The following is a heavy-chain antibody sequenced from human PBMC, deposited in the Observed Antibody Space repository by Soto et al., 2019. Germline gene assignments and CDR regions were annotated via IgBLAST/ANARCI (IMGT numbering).Heavy chain of an antibody. CDR3: ARGRALDY. CDR2: INQDGSGG. CDR1: GFTFPAYW. Sequence: GGSLRLSCAASGFTFPAYWVSWVRQAPGKGLEWVANINQDGSGGNYVESVKGRFAISRDNAKNSLYLQMNSLRVEDTAVYYCARGRALDYWGQGALVTVSS. D-gene: IGHD3-10*01. V-gene: IGHV3-7*05. J-gene: IGHJ4*02.